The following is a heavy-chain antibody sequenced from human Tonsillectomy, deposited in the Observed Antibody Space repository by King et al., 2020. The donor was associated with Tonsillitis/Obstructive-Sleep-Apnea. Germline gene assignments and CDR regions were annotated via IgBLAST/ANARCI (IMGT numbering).Heavy chain of an antibody. CDR2: TYYRSNWYN. D-gene: IGHD3-22*01. J-gene: IGHJ3*01. CDR3: AREYYYDSSGYRADTFDV. Sequence: VQLQQSGPGLVKPSQTLSVTCVISGDSVSSSSAAWPWIRQSPSRGLEWLGRTYYRSNWYNDYAASVKSRISINVDTSKNQFSLHLTSVTPEDTAVYYCAREYYYDSSGYRADTFDVWGQGTMVTVSS. CDR1: GDSVSSSSAA. V-gene: IGHV6-1*01.